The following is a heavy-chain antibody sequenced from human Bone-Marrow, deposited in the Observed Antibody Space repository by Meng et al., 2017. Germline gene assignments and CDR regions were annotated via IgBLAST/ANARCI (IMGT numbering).Heavy chain of an antibody. CDR2: IYTSGST. Sequence: SETLSLTCTVSGGSISSYYWSWIRQPAGKGLEWIGRIYTSGSTNYNPSLKSRVTMSVDTSKNQFSLKLSSVTAADTAVYYCAIGPGYSSGWYGNSFDYWGQGTLVTVSS. V-gene: IGHV4-4*07. CDR1: GGSISSYY. D-gene: IGHD6-19*01. CDR3: AIGPGYSSGWYGNSFDY. J-gene: IGHJ4*02.